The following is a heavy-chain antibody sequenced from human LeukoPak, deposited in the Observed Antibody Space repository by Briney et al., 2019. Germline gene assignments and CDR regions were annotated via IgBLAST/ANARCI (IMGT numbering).Heavy chain of an antibody. J-gene: IGHJ4*02. CDR2: IYTSGST. V-gene: IGHV4-61*02. CDR3: ARDKCSGGSCYADY. D-gene: IGHD2-15*01. CDR1: GGSISSGSYC. Sequence: SQTLSLTCTVSGGSISSGSYCWSWIRQPAGKGLEWIGRIYTSGSTNYNPSLKSRVTISVDTSKNQFSLKLSSVTAADTAVYYCARDKCSGGSCYADYWGQGTLVTVSS.